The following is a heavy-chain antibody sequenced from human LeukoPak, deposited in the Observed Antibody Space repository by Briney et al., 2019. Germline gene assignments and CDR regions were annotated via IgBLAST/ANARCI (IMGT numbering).Heavy chain of an antibody. V-gene: IGHV3-23*01. D-gene: IGHD1-26*01. CDR2: ISVIVGST. CDR3: ARDGASGSYRWEAFDI. J-gene: IGHJ3*02. Sequence: GGTLTLSCPLSGFTFNSYAMSWVRLPPRKGLGWVSAISVIVGSTYYSHSVKGRFTISRDTSKYTLYLHMNSLRAEETAVYYCARDGASGSYRWEAFDIWGQGTMVTVSS. CDR1: GFTFNSYA.